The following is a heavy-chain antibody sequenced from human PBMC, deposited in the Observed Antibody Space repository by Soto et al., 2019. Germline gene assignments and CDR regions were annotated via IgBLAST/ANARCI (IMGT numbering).Heavy chain of an antibody. D-gene: IGHD1-26*01. J-gene: IGHJ5*02. V-gene: IGHV4-34*01. Sequence: SETLSLTCAVYGGSFSGYYWSWIRQPPGKGLEWIGEINHSGSTNYNPSLKSRVTISVDTSKNQFSLKLSSVTAADTAVYYCARVRPLGGWFDPWGQGTLVTVSS. CDR3: ARVRPLGGWFDP. CDR2: INHSGST. CDR1: GGSFSGYY.